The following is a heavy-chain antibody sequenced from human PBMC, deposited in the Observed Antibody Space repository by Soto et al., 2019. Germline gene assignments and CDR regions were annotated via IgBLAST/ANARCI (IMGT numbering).Heavy chain of an antibody. J-gene: IGHJ4*02. D-gene: IGHD5-18*01. V-gene: IGHV3-30-3*01. CDR3: ARGGPTKRIQRWYCLDH. Sequence: GGSLRLSCAASGFSFSNHAMHWVRQAPGKGLEWVAVISFDGSDQDYADSVKGRFTISRDPSKSMVYLQMNSLRPDDTAMYHCARGGPTKRIQRWYCLDHWGQGTRVTVSS. CDR2: ISFDGSDQ. CDR1: GFSFSNHA.